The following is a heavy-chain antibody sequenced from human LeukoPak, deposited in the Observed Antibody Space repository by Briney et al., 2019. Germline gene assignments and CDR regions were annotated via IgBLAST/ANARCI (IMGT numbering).Heavy chain of an antibody. CDR3: ARGGGLDV. CDR2: INHNGNVN. V-gene: IGHV3-7*03. Sequence: GGFLRLSCAAAVFTFSSYRMNWARQAPGKGLEWVASINHNGNVNYYVDSVKGRFTISRDNAKNSLYLQMSNLRAEDTAVYFCARGGGLDVWGQGATVTVSS. D-gene: IGHD3-16*01. CDR1: VFTFSSYR. J-gene: IGHJ6*02.